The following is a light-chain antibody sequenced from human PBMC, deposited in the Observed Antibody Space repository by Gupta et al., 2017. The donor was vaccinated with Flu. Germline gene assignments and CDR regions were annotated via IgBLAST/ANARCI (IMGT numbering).Light chain of an antibody. Sequence: QSVLTQPPSVSAAPGQKVTISCSGSSSNIGNNYVSWYQQLPGTAPKLLIYDNNKRPSGIPDRFSGSKSGTSATLGITGLQTGDEADYYCGTWDSNLSAAVFGGGTKLTVL. CDR2: DNN. V-gene: IGLV1-51*01. J-gene: IGLJ3*02. CDR3: GTWDSNLSAAV. CDR1: SSNIGNNY.